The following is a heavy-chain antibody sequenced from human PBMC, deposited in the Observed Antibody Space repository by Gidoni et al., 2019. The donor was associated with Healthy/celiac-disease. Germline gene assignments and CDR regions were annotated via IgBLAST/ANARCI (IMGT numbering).Heavy chain of an antibody. CDR1: GGTFSSYA. V-gene: IGHV1-69*06. CDR2: IIPSFGTA. D-gene: IGHD3-22*01. Sequence: QVQLVQSGAEVKKPGSSVKVSCKASGGTFSSYAISWVRQAPGQGLEWMGGIIPSFGTANYAQKFQGRVTITADKSTSTAYMELSSLRSEDTAVYYCASSYYYDSSGYFGRFDYWGQGTLVTVSS. CDR3: ASSYYYDSSGYFGRFDY. J-gene: IGHJ4*02.